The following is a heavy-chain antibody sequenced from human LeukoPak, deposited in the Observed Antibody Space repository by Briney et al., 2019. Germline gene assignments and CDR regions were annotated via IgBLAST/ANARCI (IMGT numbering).Heavy chain of an antibody. D-gene: IGHD7-27*01. J-gene: IGHJ4*02. V-gene: IGHV3-30-3*01. Sequence: GSLRLSCAASGFTFSNYAMHWVRQAPGKGLEWGAVVSYDGSNKYYADSVKGRFTISRDNSKNTLYLQMNSLRAEDAAIYYCATIGDRRTGELYRIDYWGQGTLVTVSS. CDR1: GFTFSNYA. CDR3: ATIGDRRTGELYRIDY. CDR2: VSYDGSNK.